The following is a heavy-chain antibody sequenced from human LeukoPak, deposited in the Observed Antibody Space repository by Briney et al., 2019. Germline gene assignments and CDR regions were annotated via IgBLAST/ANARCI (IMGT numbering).Heavy chain of an antibody. CDR1: GFTFSSYS. Sequence: PGGSLRLSCAASGFTFSSYSMNWVRQAPGKGLEWVSSISSSSSYIYYADSVKGRFTISRDNAKNSLYLQMNSLRAEDTAVYYCARSGLDAESCDYWGQGTLVTVSS. D-gene: IGHD6-19*01. V-gene: IGHV3-21*01. J-gene: IGHJ4*02. CDR3: ARSGLDAESCDY. CDR2: ISSSSSYI.